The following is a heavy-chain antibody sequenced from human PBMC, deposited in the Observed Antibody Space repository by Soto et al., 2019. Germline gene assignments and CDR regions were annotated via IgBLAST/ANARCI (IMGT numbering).Heavy chain of an antibody. J-gene: IGHJ5*02. D-gene: IGHD3-9*01. CDR3: ARWYYDITNYNWFDP. CDR2: IYHSGST. CDR1: GGSISSSNW. V-gene: IGHV4-4*02. Sequence: QVQPQESGPGLVKPSGTLSLTCAVSGGSISSSNWWSWVRQPPGKGLEWIGEIYHSGSTNYNPSLKSRVTISVDKSKNQFSLKLSSVTAADTAVYYCARWYYDITNYNWFDPWGQGTLVTVSS.